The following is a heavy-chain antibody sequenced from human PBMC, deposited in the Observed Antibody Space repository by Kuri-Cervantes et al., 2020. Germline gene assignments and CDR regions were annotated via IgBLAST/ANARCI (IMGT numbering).Heavy chain of an antibody. D-gene: IGHD6-13*01. CDR2: ISYDGSNK. CDR3: AKERAAGFSYYYYYGMDV. V-gene: IGHV3-30*18. J-gene: IGHJ6*01. CDR1: GFSFSSYG. Sequence: GGSLRLSCAASGFSFSSYGMHWVRQAPGKGLEWVAVISYDGSNKYYADYVKGRFTISRDNSKNTLYLQMNSLRAEDTAVYYCAKERAAGFSYYYYYGMDVWGQGNTVTVSS.